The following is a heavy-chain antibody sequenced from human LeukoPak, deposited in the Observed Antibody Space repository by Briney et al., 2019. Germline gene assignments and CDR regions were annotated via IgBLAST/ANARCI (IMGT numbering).Heavy chain of an antibody. Sequence: PSETLSLTCTVSGGSISGSSYYWGWIRQPPGKGLEWIGSIYYSGSTYYNPSLKSRVTISVDTSKNQFSLKLSSVTAADTAVYYCARDLSSSGMDWGQGTLVTVSS. V-gene: IGHV4-39*07. CDR3: ARDLSSSGMD. J-gene: IGHJ4*02. CDR1: GGSISGSSYY. CDR2: IYYSGST. D-gene: IGHD6-19*01.